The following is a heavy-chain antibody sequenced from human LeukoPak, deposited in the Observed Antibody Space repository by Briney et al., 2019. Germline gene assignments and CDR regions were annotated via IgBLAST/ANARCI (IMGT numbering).Heavy chain of an antibody. CDR1: GGSISSNSYY. CDR2: IYYSGST. D-gene: IGHD6-6*01. Sequence: ASETLSLTCTVSGGSISSNSYYWGWIRQPPGKGLEWIGSIYYSGSTYYNPSLKSRVTISVDTSKNQFSLKLSSVTAADTAMYFCARDLSGIAARHFDYWGQGTLVTVSS. CDR3: ARDLSGIAARHFDY. J-gene: IGHJ4*02. V-gene: IGHV4-39*07.